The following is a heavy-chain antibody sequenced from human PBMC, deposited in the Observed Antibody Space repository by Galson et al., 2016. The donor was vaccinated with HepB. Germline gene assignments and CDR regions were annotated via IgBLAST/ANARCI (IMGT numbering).Heavy chain of an antibody. D-gene: IGHD1-26*01. CDR1: GFTFSSYA. CDR3: ARGGSSVRYSGWFDP. CDR2: ISGSGEST. J-gene: IGHJ5*02. Sequence: SLRLSCASSGFTFSSYAMAWVRQPPGKGLQWVSSISGSGESTFYTDSVKGRFTISRDNSKNTMFLQMNSLRAEDTALYYCARGGSSVRYSGWFDPWGQGTLVTVSS. V-gene: IGHV3-23*01.